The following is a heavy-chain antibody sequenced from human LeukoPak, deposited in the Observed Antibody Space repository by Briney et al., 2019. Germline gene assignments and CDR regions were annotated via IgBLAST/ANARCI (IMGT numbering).Heavy chain of an antibody. D-gene: IGHD2-2*02. V-gene: IGHV4-34*01. CDR3: ARGGLTPREYQLLYERYYYYGMDV. CDR1: GGSISIGDYY. CDR2: INHSGST. J-gene: IGHJ6*02. Sequence: SETLSLTCTVSGGSISIGDYYWSWIRQPPGKGLEWIGEINHSGSTNYNPSLKSRVTISVDTSKNQFSLKLSSVTAADTAVYYCARGGLTPREYQLLYERYYYYGMDVWGQGTTVTVSS.